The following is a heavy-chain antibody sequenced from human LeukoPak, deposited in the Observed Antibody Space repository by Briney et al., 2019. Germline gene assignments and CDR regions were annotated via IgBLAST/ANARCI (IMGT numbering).Heavy chain of an antibody. CDR1: GGSFSGYY. CDR3: AREQGYYDILTGYYRAYYFDY. D-gene: IGHD3-9*01. CDR2: INHSGST. J-gene: IGHJ4*02. Sequence: KPSETLSLTCAVYGGSFSGYYWSWIRQPPGKGLEWIGEINHSGSTNYNPSLKSRVTISVDTSKNQFSLKLSSVTAADTAVYYCAREQGYYDILTGYYRAYYFDYWGQGTLVTVSS. V-gene: IGHV4-34*01.